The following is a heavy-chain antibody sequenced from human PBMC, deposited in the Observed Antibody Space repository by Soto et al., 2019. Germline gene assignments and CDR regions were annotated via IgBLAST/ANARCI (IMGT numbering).Heavy chain of an antibody. V-gene: IGHV1-46*01. Sequence: QVQLVQSGAEVKEPGASVKVLCKASGYIFANYYMHWVRQAPGQGLEWMAIINPYGGSTNYAQNFQGRLTLTSDTSTSTVYMELSSLRSEDTAVYYCARDLLRTDSWGQGTLVTLSS. CDR3: ARDLLRTDS. CDR1: GYIFANYY. CDR2: INPYGGST. D-gene: IGHD2-8*01. J-gene: IGHJ4*02.